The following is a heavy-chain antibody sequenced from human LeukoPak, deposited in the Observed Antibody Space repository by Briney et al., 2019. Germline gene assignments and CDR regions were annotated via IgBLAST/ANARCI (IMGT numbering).Heavy chain of an antibody. CDR3: AGTNCSGGSCSWFDP. CDR2: IIPILGIA. CDR1: GDTFSSYT. D-gene: IGHD2-15*01. J-gene: IGHJ5*02. V-gene: IGHV1-69*02. Sequence: SVKVSCKASGDTFSSYTISWVRHAPGQGLEWMGRIIPILGIANYAQKFQGRVTITADKSTSTAYMELSSLRSEDTAVYYCAGTNCSGGSCSWFDPWGQGTLVSVSS.